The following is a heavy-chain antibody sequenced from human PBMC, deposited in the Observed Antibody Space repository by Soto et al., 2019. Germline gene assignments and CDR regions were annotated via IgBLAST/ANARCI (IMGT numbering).Heavy chain of an antibody. Sequence: EVQLVESGGGLVQPGGSLRLSCAASGFTFSNYWMSWVRQAPGKGLEWVANIKQDGSERTYVDSVKGRFTISRDNAKNALYLQLNSLRAEDPAVYYCARAGSDNDYWGQGTLVTVSS. CDR3: ARAGSDNDY. CDR2: IKQDGSER. D-gene: IGHD3-10*01. CDR1: GFTFSNYW. V-gene: IGHV3-7*05. J-gene: IGHJ4*02.